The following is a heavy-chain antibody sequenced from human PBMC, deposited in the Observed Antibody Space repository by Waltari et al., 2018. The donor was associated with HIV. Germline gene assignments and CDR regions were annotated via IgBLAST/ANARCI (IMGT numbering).Heavy chain of an antibody. V-gene: IGHV4-4*07. CDR3: VRTPANYDFWNTYDGDYFDT. D-gene: IGHD3-3*01. Sequence: QVRLEGAGPGVVMASDTLSPTCSVSGGSIGTHLWSWVRTSVGHHLARPAEEGPQWVGRIYTRWTNNYNPSLSRRATLFVDTANNQFSLKISSVTPADTAIYFCVRTPANYDFWNTYDGDYFDTWGQGLLVTVSS. CDR1: GGSIGTHL. CDR2: IYTRWTN. J-gene: IGHJ4*01.